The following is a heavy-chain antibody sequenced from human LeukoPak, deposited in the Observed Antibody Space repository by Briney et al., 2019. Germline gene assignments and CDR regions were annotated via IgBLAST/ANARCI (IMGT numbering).Heavy chain of an antibody. Sequence: GESLKISCKGSGYSFTNYWIGWVRQMPGEGLEWMGIIYPGDSDIRYSPSFQGQVTISADKSINTAYLQWSSLKASDTALYYCARRSSIAVRLFDYWGQGTLVTVSS. V-gene: IGHV5-51*01. CDR2: IYPGDSDI. CDR1: GYSFTNYW. D-gene: IGHD6-6*01. CDR3: ARRSSIAVRLFDY. J-gene: IGHJ4*02.